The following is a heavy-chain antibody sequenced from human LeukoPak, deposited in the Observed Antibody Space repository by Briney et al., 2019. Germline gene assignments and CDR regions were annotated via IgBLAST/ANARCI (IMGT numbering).Heavy chain of an antibody. V-gene: IGHV3-33*01. Sequence: GGSLRLSCAASGFTFSNYAMYWVRQAPGKGLEWATIIWYDGSNKNYADSVKGRFTISRDNSKNTLYLQMNSLRAEDTAVYYCARGAYCSGGRCPGAFDIWGQGTMVTVSS. D-gene: IGHD2-15*01. J-gene: IGHJ3*02. CDR2: IWYDGSNK. CDR1: GFTFSNYA. CDR3: ARGAYCSGGRCPGAFDI.